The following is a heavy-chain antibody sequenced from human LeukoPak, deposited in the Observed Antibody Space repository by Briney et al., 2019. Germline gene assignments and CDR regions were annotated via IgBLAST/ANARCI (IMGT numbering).Heavy chain of an antibody. V-gene: IGHV3-48*01. CDR2: IDSRSSSI. J-gene: IGHJ4*01. Sequence: GGSLRLSCAGSGFTFSSYSMNWVRQAPGKGLEWVSNIDSRSSSIYYADSVKGRFTISRDNAKNSLYLQMNSLRAEDTAVYYCATGAVTAWGMFDYWGQGNLVTVSS. CDR3: ATGAVTAWGMFDY. CDR1: GFTFSSYS. D-gene: IGHD2-21*02.